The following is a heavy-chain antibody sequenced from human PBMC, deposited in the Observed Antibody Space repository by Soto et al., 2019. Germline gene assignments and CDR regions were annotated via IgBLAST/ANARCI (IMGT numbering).Heavy chain of an antibody. CDR1: GFTFSSNS. CDR2: IYSGGST. J-gene: IGHJ6*02. Sequence: PGGSLRLSCAASGFTFSSNSMNWVRQAPGKGLEWVSVIYSGGSTYYADSVKGRFTISRDNSKNTLYLQMNSLRAEDTAVYYCARDGGVDYGDYYYYYGMDVWGQGTTVTVSS. CDR3: ARDGGVDYGDYYYYYGMDV. V-gene: IGHV3-66*01. D-gene: IGHD4-17*01.